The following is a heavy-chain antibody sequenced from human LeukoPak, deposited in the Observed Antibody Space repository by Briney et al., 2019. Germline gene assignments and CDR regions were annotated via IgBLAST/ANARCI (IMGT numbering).Heavy chain of an antibody. V-gene: IGHV4-39*07. CDR2: IYYSGST. D-gene: IGHD6-13*01. CDR1: GGSISSSSYY. CDR3: ARVSRSIAAAGRVAFDI. J-gene: IGHJ3*02. Sequence: SETLSLTCTVSGGSISSSSYYWGWIRQPPGKGLEWIGSIYYSGSTYYNPSLKSRVTISVDTSKNQFSLKLSSVTAADTAVYYCARVSRSIAAAGRVAFDIWGQGTMVTVSS.